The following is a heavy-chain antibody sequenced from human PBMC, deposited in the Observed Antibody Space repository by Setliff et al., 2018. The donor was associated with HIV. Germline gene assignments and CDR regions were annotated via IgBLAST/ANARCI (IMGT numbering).Heavy chain of an antibody. V-gene: IGHV4-34*01. Sequence: PSETLSLTCAVYGGSFSGHYWSWFRQPPGKGLEWIGEINQSGSTAYNPSLKSRVTISVDTSKNQFSLELTSVTAADTAVYYCARPLTTSVNFWGDAFAIWGQGTTVTVSS. CDR1: GGSFSGHY. CDR3: ARPLTTSVNFWGDAFAI. D-gene: IGHD3-3*01. J-gene: IGHJ3*02. CDR2: INQSGST.